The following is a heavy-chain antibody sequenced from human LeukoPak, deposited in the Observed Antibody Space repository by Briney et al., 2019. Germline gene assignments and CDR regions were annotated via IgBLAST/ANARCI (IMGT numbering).Heavy chain of an antibody. CDR1: GFTFSTSV. V-gene: IGHV3-64*01. CDR2: ISDNGLDT. CDR3: AREGHSSGHCGALDI. Sequence: PGGSLRLSCEVSGFTFSTSVMHWVRQAPGEGLEYVSGISDNGLDTHYGNSVEGRFTISRDNSKNSLYLQMDSLRDEDMAVYYCAREGHSSGHCGALDIWGQGTMVTVSS. J-gene: IGHJ3*02. D-gene: IGHD3-22*01.